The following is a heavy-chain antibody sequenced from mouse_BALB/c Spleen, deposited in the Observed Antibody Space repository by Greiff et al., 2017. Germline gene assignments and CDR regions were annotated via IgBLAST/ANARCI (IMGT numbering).Heavy chain of an antibody. CDR3: TRNYYGSRAWFAY. V-gene: IGHV1S81*02. CDR1: GYTFTSYY. J-gene: IGHJ3*01. D-gene: IGHD1-1*01. CDR2: INPSNGGT. Sequence: SGAELVKPGASVKLSCKASGYTFTSYYMYWVKQRPGQGLEWIGEINPSNGGTNFNEKFKSKATLTVDKSSSTAYMQLSSLTSEDSAVYYCTRNYYGSRAWFAYWGQGTLVTVSA.